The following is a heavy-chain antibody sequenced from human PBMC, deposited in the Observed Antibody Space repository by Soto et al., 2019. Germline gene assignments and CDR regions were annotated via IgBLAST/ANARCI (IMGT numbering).Heavy chain of an antibody. CDR2: ISGSGGST. D-gene: IGHD6-6*01. J-gene: IGHJ4*02. CDR1: GFTFSSYA. CDR3: AKDRSPSAAQLVAFYFDY. Sequence: GGSLRLSCAASGFTFSSYAMNWVRQAPGKGLEWVSAISGSGGSTYYADSVKGRLTISRDNSKNTLYLQVNSLRAEDTAVYYCAKDRSPSAAQLVAFYFDYWGQGTLVTVSS. V-gene: IGHV3-23*01.